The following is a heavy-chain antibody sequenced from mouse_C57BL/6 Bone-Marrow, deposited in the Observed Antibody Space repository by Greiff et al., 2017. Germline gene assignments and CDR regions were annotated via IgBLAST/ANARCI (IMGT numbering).Heavy chain of an antibody. Sequence: QVQLQQSGAELMKPGASVKLSCKATGYTFTGYWIEWVKQRHGNGLEWIGEILPGSGSTKSNEKFKGKATFTADTSSNTAYMQLSSLTTEDSAIYYCASDHDGSSYGYFDVWGTGTTVTVSS. J-gene: IGHJ1*03. CDR1: GYTFTGYW. V-gene: IGHV1-9*01. CDR2: ILPGSGST. CDR3: ASDHDGSSYGYFDV. D-gene: IGHD1-1*01.